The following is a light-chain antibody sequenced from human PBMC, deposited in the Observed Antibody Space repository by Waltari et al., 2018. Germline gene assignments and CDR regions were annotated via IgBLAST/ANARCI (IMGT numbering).Light chain of an antibody. CDR3: QQRYNWPLT. CDR1: QSVSNS. V-gene: IGKV3-11*01. Sequence: EIVLTQSPATLSLSPGERATLSCRASQSVSNSLAWYQQKPGQAPRLLISDASNRATGIPARFSGSGSVTDFTLTISTLESEDFAVYYCQQRYNWPLTFGGGTRVEI. CDR2: DAS. J-gene: IGKJ4*01.